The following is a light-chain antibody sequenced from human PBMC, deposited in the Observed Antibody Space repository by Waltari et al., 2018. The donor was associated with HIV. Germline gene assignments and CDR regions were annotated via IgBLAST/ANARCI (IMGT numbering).Light chain of an antibody. J-gene: IGLJ1*01. Sequence: QSALPHSASVSGSPRHSMTINCTGTSSDVGGYNSVSWYQQHPGKAPKLMIYDVSNRPSVLSDRFSGSKSGNTASLTISGLQAEDEADYYCSSYTSSSTPYVFGTGTKVTVL. CDR3: SSYTSSSTPYV. CDR1: SSDVGGYNS. CDR2: DVS. V-gene: IGLV2-14*03.